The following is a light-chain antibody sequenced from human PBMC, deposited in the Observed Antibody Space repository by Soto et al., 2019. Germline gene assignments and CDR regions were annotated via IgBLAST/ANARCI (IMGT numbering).Light chain of an antibody. J-gene: IGKJ1*01. CDR1: ESLVHSDGNTY. CDR3: MQATQFSWT. V-gene: IGKV2-24*01. CDR2: KIS. Sequence: IVMTQTPLSSPVTLGQPASISCRSSESLVHSDGNTYLSWLHQRPGQPPRLLIYKISKRLPGVPERISGSGAGTELTLKISRVEAEDVGIYYCMQATQFSWTFGQGTKVDIK.